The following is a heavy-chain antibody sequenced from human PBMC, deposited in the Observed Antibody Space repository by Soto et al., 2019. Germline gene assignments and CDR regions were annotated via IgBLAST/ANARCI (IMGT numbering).Heavy chain of an antibody. Sequence: ASVEVSRQASSYTFITSGVAWFRQAPGQRLEWMGWISAYNGNTNYAQKLQGRVTMTTDTSTSTAYMELRSLGSDDTAVYYCARSAILPGYYTIPYYYYYMDGWGKGTTVTVSS. CDR1: SYTFITSG. CDR3: ARSAILPGYYTIPYYYYYMDG. D-gene: IGHD3-9*01. V-gene: IGHV1-18*01. J-gene: IGHJ6*03. CDR2: ISAYNGNT.